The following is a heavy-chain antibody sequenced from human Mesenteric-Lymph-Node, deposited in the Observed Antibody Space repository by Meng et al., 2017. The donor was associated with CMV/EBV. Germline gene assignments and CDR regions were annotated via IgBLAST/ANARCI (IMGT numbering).Heavy chain of an antibody. V-gene: IGHV1-2*02. Sequence: ASVKVSCKAPGHTFSDYYMHWVRQAPGQGLEWMGWINPNGGTTYAQKFQGRVTMTRDTSIRTVYMELSRLRSDDTAMYYCARARLYSDFWSGYYDPFDIWGQGTMVTVSS. CDR1: GHTFSDYY. CDR2: INPNGGT. D-gene: IGHD3-3*01. CDR3: ARARLYSDFWSGYYDPFDI. J-gene: IGHJ3*02.